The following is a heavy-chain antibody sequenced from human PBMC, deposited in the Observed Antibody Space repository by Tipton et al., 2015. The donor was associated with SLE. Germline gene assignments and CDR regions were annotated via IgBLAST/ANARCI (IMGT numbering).Heavy chain of an antibody. CDR2: ISWNSGSI. CDR3: ARVQYTSGSYFFDY. J-gene: IGHJ4*02. Sequence: SLRLSCAASGFTFDDYAMHWVRQAPGKGLEWVSGISWNSGSIGYADSVKGRFTISRDNAKNSLYLQMNSLREDDTAVYYCARVQYTSGSYFFDYWGQGTLVTVSS. D-gene: IGHD6-19*01. V-gene: IGHV3-9*01. CDR1: GFTFDDYA.